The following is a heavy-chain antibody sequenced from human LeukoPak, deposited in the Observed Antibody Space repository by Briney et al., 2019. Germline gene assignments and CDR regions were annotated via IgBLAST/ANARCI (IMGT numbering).Heavy chain of an antibody. CDR1: GLTAGRNS. D-gene: IGHD3-22*01. J-gene: IGHJ4*02. CDR3: TTQRYHDSSGYYPRPFDY. CDR2: FYGGGNT. Sequence: PGGSLRFSGAAPGLTAGRNSMGWVGQAPGKGLEWVSAFYGGGNTYYADSVKGRFTISRDNSKNTLYLQMNSLRAEDTAVYYCTTQRYHDSSGYYPRPFDYWGQGTLVTVSS. V-gene: IGHV3-53*01.